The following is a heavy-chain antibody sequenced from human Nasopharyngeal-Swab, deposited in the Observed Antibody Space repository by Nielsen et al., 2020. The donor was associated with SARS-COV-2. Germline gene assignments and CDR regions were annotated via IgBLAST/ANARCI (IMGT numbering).Heavy chain of an antibody. CDR1: GFPFSRYW. V-gene: IGHV3-7*01. CDR3: VIASSVAFDF. J-gene: IGHJ3*01. CDR2: IKEDGSKK. D-gene: IGHD5/OR15-5a*01. Sequence: LSLTCAASGFPFSRYWMSWVRQAPGKGLEWVAHIKEDGSKKYYVDSVNGRFTISRDNTKNSVYLQMNSLRADDTALYYCVIASSVAFDFWGQGTMVTVTS.